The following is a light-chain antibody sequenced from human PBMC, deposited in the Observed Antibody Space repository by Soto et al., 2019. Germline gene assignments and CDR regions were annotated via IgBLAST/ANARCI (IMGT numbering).Light chain of an antibody. CDR3: QHYGRSPIT. J-gene: IGKJ5*01. V-gene: IGKV3-20*01. CDR2: GAS. CDR1: PSVNSR. Sequence: EIVLTQSPGTLSLPPGERATLSCRASPSVNSRLAWYQHKPGQAPRLLISGASSRATGIPDRFSGSGSATDFTLTISRLEPEDFALYYCQHYGRSPITFGQGTRLEIK.